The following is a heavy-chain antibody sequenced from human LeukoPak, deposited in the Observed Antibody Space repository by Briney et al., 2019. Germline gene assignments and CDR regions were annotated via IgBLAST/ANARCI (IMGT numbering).Heavy chain of an antibody. CDR3: AKGQGAHVRGWGFDY. V-gene: IGHV3-9*03. D-gene: IGHD6-19*01. J-gene: IGHJ4*02. CDR2: ISWNSGSI. Sequence: GGSLRLSCAASGFTFDDYAMHWVRQAPGKGLEWVSGISWNSGSIGYADSVKGRFTISRDNAKNSLYLQMSSLRAEDMALNYCAKGQGAHVRGWGFDYWGQGTLVTVSS. CDR1: GFTFDDYA.